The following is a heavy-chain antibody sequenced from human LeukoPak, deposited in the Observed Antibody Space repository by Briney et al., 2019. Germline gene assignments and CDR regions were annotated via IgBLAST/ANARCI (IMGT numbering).Heavy chain of an antibody. CDR3: ARQVAATYFSDY. CDR2: IYPDDSDT. J-gene: IGHJ4*02. V-gene: IGHV5-51*01. D-gene: IGHD1-26*01. CDR1: GYSFTNYW. Sequence: GESLKISCKGSGYSFTNYWIGWVRQMTGKGLEWMGIIYPDDSDTRYSPSFQGQVTISADKSTSTAYLQWSSLKASDTAMYYCARQVAATYFSDYWGQGTLVTVSS.